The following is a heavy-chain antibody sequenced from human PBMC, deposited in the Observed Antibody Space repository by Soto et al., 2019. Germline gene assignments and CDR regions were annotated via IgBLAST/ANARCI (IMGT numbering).Heavy chain of an antibody. CDR2: IIPIFGTA. J-gene: IGHJ5*02. Sequence: QVQLVQSGAEVKKPGSSVKVSCKASGGTFSSYAISWVRQAPGQGLEWMGGIIPIFGTANYAQKFQGRVTSTADESTSTAYMELSSRRSEDTAVYYCARGGDYYGSGEGPWFDPWGQGTLVTVSS. V-gene: IGHV1-69*01. CDR1: GGTFSSYA. CDR3: ARGGDYYGSGEGPWFDP. D-gene: IGHD3-10*01.